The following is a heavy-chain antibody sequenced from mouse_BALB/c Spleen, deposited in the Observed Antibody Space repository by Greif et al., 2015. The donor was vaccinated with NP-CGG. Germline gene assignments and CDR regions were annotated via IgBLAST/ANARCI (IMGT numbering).Heavy chain of an antibody. CDR1: GYTFSSYW. J-gene: IGHJ4*01. CDR3: ARRGGISMLGGYYYAMDY. CDR2: ILPGSGST. Sequence: VQLQQSGAELMKPGASVKISCKATGYTFSSYWIEWVKQRPGHGLEWIGEILPGSGSTNYNEKFKGKATFTADTSSNTAYMQLSSLTSEDSAVYYCARRGGISMLGGYYYAMDYWGQGTSVTVSS. V-gene: IGHV1-9*01. D-gene: IGHD2-3*01.